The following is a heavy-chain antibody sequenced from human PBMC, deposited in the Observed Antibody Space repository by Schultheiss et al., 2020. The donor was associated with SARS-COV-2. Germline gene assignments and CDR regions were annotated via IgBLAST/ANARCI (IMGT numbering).Heavy chain of an antibody. V-gene: IGHV4-4*02. CDR3: ARNAPVGSSPFYYYYGMDV. D-gene: IGHD6-6*01. CDR2: IYHSGST. Sequence: SETLSLTCAVSGGSISSINWWSWVRQPPGKGLEWTGEIYHSGSTNYNPSLKSRVTISVDKSKNQFSLKLSSVTAADTAVYYCARNAPVGSSPFYYYYGMDVWGQGTTVTVSS. J-gene: IGHJ6*02. CDR1: GGSISSINW.